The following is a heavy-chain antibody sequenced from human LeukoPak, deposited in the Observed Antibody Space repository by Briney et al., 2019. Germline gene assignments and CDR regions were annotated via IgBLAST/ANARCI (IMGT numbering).Heavy chain of an antibody. Sequence: SETLSLTCTVSGYSISRDNYWGWMRQPPGKGLEWMGSIDHSGSIYYNPSLKSRVTISVDTSKNQFSLKVSSVTAADTAVYYCARVMDYYDGTGYPPPAAADYWGQGTLVTVSS. CDR2: IDHSGSI. CDR1: GYSISRDNY. J-gene: IGHJ4*02. CDR3: ARVMDYYDGTGYPPPAAADY. V-gene: IGHV4-38-2*02. D-gene: IGHD3-22*01.